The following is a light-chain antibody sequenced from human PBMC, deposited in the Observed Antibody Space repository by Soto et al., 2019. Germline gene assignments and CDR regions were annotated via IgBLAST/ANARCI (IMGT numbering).Light chain of an antibody. CDR3: ISRTSSGPLWV. V-gene: IGLV2-14*01. J-gene: IGLJ3*02. Sequence: QSALTQPASVSGSPGQSITISCTGTSSDVGGYNYVSWYQHHPGKAPKLMISEVSNRPSGVSDRFSGSKSGNTASLTISGLQAEDEADSYCISRTSSGPLWVFGGGTKLTVL. CDR2: EVS. CDR1: SSDVGGYNY.